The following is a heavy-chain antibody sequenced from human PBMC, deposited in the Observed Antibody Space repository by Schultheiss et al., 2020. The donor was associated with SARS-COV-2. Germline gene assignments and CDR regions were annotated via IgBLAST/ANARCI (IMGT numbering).Heavy chain of an antibody. CDR1: GGSISSYY. Sequence: SETLSLTCTVSGGSISSYYWSWIRQPPGKGLEWIGNIYYSGSTYYNPSLKSRVTISLDTSKNQFSLKLSSVTAADTAVYYCARADRQDYGGALHDFWGQGTLVTVSS. CDR3: ARADRQDYGGALHDF. CDR2: IYYSGST. D-gene: IGHD4-23*01. V-gene: IGHV4-59*12. J-gene: IGHJ4*02.